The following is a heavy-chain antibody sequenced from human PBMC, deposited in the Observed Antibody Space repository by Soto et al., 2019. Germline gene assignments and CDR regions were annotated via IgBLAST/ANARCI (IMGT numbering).Heavy chain of an antibody. V-gene: IGHV4-61*08. CDR3: GRGVGNSRGTSFDY. D-gene: IGHD3-22*01. Sequence: PSETLSLTCTVSGGSVSTIGYYWSWIRQPPGKGLEWIGFIHHTGSTTYNPSLKSRITMSMDTSKKQFSLNLSSVTAADTAVYYCGRGVGNSRGTSFDYWGKGALVTVSS. J-gene: IGHJ4*02. CDR1: GGSVSTIGYY. CDR2: IHHTGST.